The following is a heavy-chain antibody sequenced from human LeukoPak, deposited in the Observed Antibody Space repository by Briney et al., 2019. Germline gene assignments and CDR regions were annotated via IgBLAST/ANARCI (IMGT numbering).Heavy chain of an antibody. CDR1: VANLRTSS. V-gene: IGHV1-69*04. CDR3: ARVVYRDSSPYFARSIPTADY. D-gene: IGHD3-22*01. CDR2: DTPTLEIA. J-gene: IGHJ4*02. Sequence: PPVKASSKASVANLRTSSFSWVGQAPGQGLEWMGRDTPTLEIAHYAQKFQGGVTINEDNSTSTTYMELSGLRSEDTAIYFCARVVYRDSSPYFARSIPTADYWGQGTLVTVSS.